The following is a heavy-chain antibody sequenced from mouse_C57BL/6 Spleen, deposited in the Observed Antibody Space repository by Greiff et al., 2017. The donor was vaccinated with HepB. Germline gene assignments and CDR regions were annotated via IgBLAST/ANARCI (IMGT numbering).Heavy chain of an antibody. CDR3: ARDGYYFAWFAY. Sequence: DVQLQESGPGMVKPSQSLSLTCTVTGYSITSGYDWHWIRHFPGNKLEWMGYISYSGSTNYNPSLKSRISITHDTSKNHFFLKLNSVTTEDTATYYCARDGYYFAWFAYWGQGTLVTVSA. J-gene: IGHJ3*01. CDR2: ISYSGST. CDR1: GYSITSGYD. V-gene: IGHV3-1*01. D-gene: IGHD2-3*01.